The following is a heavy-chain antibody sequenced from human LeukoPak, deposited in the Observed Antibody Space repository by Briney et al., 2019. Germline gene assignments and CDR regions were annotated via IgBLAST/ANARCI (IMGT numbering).Heavy chain of an antibody. CDR2: ISSGGGST. CDR3: AKADGGVWGSYRYSIDY. CDR1: GFTFSNYA. V-gene: IGHV3-23*01. J-gene: IGHJ4*02. D-gene: IGHD3-16*02. Sequence: GGSLRLSCAASGFTFSNYAMTWVRQAPGKGLEWVSGISSGGGSTYYADSVKGRFTISRDNSKNTLYLQMNSLRAEDTAVYYCAKADGGVWGSYRYSIDYWGQGTLATVSS.